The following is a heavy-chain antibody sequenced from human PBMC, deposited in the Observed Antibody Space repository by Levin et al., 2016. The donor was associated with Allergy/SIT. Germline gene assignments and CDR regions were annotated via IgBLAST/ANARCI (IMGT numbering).Heavy chain of an antibody. CDR1: GGSISSSSYY. V-gene: IGHV4-39*01. Sequence: GSLRLSCTVSGGSISSSSYYWGWIRQPPGKGLEWIGSIYYSGSTYYNPSLKSRVTISVDTSKNQFSLKLSSVTAADTAVYYCVGSSSSYYGMDVWGQGTTVTVSS. CDR2: IYYSGST. CDR3: VGSSSSYYGMDV. D-gene: IGHD6-6*01. J-gene: IGHJ6*02.